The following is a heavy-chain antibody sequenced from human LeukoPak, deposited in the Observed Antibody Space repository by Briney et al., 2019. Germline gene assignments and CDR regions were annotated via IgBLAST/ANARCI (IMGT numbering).Heavy chain of an antibody. CDR1: GFTFGNYA. Sequence: GGSLRLSCAASGFTFGNYAVSWIRQAPGKGLEWVSLISSTSPRAISYGDSVKGRFTTSRDDAKDSLFLQMNNLRVEDTAMYYCAGHARGSYLVYWGQGILVTVSA. J-gene: IGHJ4*02. CDR3: AGHARGSYLVY. V-gene: IGHV3-11*01. CDR2: ISSTSPRAI. D-gene: IGHD6-6*01.